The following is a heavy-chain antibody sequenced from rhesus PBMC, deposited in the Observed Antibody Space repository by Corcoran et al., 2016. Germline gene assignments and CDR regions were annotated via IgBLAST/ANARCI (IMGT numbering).Heavy chain of an antibody. D-gene: IGHD5-42*01. J-gene: IGHJ5-1*01. CDR3: ARQGGTYNRFDV. Sequence: QVQLRESGPGLVRPSETLSLTCPVYGGSISRNYWSWIRLAPGRGLGGIGYIDGRGSTYTNPSLERRVTLSVDTSKSQLSLKLTAVTAADTAVFYCARQGGTYNRFDVWGPGVLVTVSS. V-gene: IGHV4S11*01. CDR2: IDGRGST. CDR1: GGSISRNY.